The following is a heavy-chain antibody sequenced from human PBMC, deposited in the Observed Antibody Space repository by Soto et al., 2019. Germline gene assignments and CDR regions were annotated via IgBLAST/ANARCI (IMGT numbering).Heavy chain of an antibody. J-gene: IGHJ3*02. Sequence: QLHLVQSGAVVKKPGASVTVSCSASGYPVTAYYMHWVRQAPGRGLEWMGGINPATGAAKYTQPCPGRVPLARDTSTSTGFMQPRGLTSDDPAVSFGTRGGGVGVAGSAAFDMWGQGTVVTVSS. CDR2: INPATGAA. V-gene: IGHV1-2*02. D-gene: IGHD3-3*01. CDR1: GYPVTAYY. CDR3: TRGGGVGVAGSAAFDM.